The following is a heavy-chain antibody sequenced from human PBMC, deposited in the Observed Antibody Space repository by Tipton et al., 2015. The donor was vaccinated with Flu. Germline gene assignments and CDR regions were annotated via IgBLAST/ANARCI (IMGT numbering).Heavy chain of an antibody. CDR3: ARTRGGYCSATSRYADYFDL. CDR1: GFTFNTYW. J-gene: IGHJ4*02. Sequence: SLRLSCAASGFTFNTYWMSWVRQAPGKGLEWVANIKQGGSEKYYVDSVKGRFTISRDNAKNSLYLQMNSLRADDTATYYCARTRGGYCSATSRYADYFDLWGQGTLVTVSS. CDR2: IKQGGSEK. V-gene: IGHV3-7*01. D-gene: IGHD2-2*01.